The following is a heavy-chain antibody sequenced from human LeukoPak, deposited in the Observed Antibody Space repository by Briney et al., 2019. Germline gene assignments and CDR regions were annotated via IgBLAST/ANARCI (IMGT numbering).Heavy chain of an antibody. CDR2: ISWDGGSS. V-gene: IGHV3-43D*03. D-gene: IGHD3-10*01. Sequence: GWSLRLSRAASVLTLDDYALHWLRQAPGTALDGVSLISWDGGSSYYADSVKGRFTISRDNSKNSLYLQMNSLRAEDTALYYCAKAHYGSGNDAFDIWGQGTMVTVSS. CDR3: AKAHYGSGNDAFDI. CDR1: VLTLDDYA. J-gene: IGHJ3*02.